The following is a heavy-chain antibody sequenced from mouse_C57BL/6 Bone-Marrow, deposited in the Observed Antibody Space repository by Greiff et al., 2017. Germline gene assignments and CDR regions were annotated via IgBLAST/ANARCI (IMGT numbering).Heavy chain of an antibody. CDR1: GYSFTGYY. CDR3: ARRTGSYDGYYVGFAY. V-gene: IGHV1-42*01. D-gene: IGHD2-3*01. Sequence: EVQGVESGPELVKPGASVKISCKASGYSFTGYYMNWVQQSPEKSLEWIGEINPSTGGTTYNQQFKAKATLTVDNSSSTAYMKLKSLTSEDSAVEYWARRTGSYDGYYVGFAYGGQGTLGTVSA. CDR2: INPSTGGT. J-gene: IGHJ3*01.